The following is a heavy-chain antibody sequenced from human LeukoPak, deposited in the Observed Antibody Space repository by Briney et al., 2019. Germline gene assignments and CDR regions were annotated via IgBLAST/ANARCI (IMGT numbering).Heavy chain of an antibody. J-gene: IGHJ5*02. V-gene: IGHV4-34*01. CDR2: INHSGGT. D-gene: IGHD3-9*01. Sequence: SETLSLTCAVYGGSFSGYYWSWIRQPPGKGLEWIGEINHSGGTNYNPSLKSRVTISVDTSKNQFSLKLSSVTAADTAVYYCARRLRYFDWSPKNWFDPWGQGTLVTVSS. CDR3: ARRLRYFDWSPKNWFDP. CDR1: GGSFSGYY.